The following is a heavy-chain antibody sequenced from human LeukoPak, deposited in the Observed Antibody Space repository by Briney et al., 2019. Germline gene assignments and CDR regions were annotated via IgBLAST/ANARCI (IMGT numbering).Heavy chain of an antibody. V-gene: IGHV3-74*01. D-gene: IGHD3-22*01. J-gene: IGHJ4*02. CDR3: ARVIKYYYDSSGYDY. CDR1: GFTFSSYC. CDR2: INSDGSST. Sequence: PGGSLRLSCAASGFTFSSYCMHWVRQAPGKGLVWVSRINSDGSSTSYADSVKGRFTISRDNAKNTLYLQMNSLRAEDTAVYYCARVIKYYYDSSGYDYWGQGTLVTVSS.